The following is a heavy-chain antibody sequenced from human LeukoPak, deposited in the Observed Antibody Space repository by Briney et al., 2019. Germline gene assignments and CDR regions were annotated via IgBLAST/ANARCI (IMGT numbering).Heavy chain of an antibody. CDR1: GGSMKDYY. Sequence: SETLSLTCTVSGGSMKDYYWSWIRQTPGKGLEWIGYIYYSGSTNYNPSLKSRVTISVDTSNNQFSLRLSSVTAADTAVYYCARDSWSNWFDPWGQGTLVTVSS. CDR2: IYYSGST. CDR3: ARDSWSNWFDP. J-gene: IGHJ5*02. D-gene: IGHD2-8*01. V-gene: IGHV4-59*01.